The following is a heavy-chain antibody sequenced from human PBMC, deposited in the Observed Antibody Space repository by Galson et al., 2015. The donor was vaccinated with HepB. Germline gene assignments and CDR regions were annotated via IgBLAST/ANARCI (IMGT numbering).Heavy chain of an antibody. V-gene: IGHV3-23*01. J-gene: IGHJ4*02. CDR3: AKDESSGSSLDY. CDR2: ISSST. CDR1: GFTFSNYA. D-gene: IGHD1-26*01. Sequence: SLRLSCEASGFTFSNYAMSWVRQAPGKGLEWVSAISSSTSYADAVKGRFTISRDNSKNMLFLQMHSLRAEDTAVYYCAKDESSGSSLDYWGQGTLVSVSS.